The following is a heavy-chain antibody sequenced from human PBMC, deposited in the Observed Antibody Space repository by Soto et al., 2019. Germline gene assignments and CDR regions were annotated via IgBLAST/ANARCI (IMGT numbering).Heavy chain of an antibody. CDR2: FDPEDGET. V-gene: IGHV1-24*01. CDR3: ARHGATYYDFWSGYKLYYYGMDV. CDR1: GYTLTELS. D-gene: IGHD3-3*01. Sequence: ASLKVSCKVSGYTLTELSMHWVRQAPGKGLEWMGGFDPEDGETIYAQKFQGRVTMTEDTSTDTAYLQWSSLKASDTAMYYCARHGATYYDFWSGYKLYYYGMDVWGQGTTVTVSS. J-gene: IGHJ6*02.